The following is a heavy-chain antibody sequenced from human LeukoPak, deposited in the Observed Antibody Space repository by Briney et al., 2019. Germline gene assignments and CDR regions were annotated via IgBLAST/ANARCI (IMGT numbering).Heavy chain of an antibody. CDR2: INPNSGGT. V-gene: IGHV1-2*02. Sequence: ASVKVSCKASGYTFTGYYMHWVRQAPGQGLEWMGWINPNSGGTNYAQKFQGRVTMTRDTSISTAYMELSRLRSDDTAVYYCARSVAVAGPPLGYWGQGTLVAVSS. CDR3: ARSVAVAGPPLGY. CDR1: GYTFTGYY. D-gene: IGHD6-19*01. J-gene: IGHJ4*02.